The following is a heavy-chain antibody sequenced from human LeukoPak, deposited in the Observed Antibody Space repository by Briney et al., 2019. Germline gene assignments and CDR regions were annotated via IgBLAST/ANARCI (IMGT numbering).Heavy chain of an antibody. J-gene: IGHJ4*02. Sequence: SETLSLTCTVSGGSISSGGYYWSWLRQHPGKGLEWIGYIYYSGSTYYNPSLKSRVTISVDTSKNQFSLKLSSVTAADTAVYYCARNSNYDYVWGSYRSPTYYFDYWGQGTLVTVSS. V-gene: IGHV4-31*03. CDR1: GGSISSGGYY. CDR2: IYYSGST. D-gene: IGHD3-16*02. CDR3: ARNSNYDYVWGSYRSPTYYFDY.